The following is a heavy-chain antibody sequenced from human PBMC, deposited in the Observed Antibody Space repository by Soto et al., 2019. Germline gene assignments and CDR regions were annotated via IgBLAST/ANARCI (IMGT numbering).Heavy chain of an antibody. Sequence: QVQLVQSGAEVKKPGALVKVSCKASGYTFTSYYMHWVRQAPGQGREWMGIINPSGGSTSYAQKFQGRVTMTRDTSTSTVYLELSNLRSEDTAVYYCARDVVGASNWFDPWGQGTLVTVSS. CDR3: ARDVVGASNWFDP. CDR2: INPSGGST. D-gene: IGHD1-26*01. CDR1: GYTFTSYY. V-gene: IGHV1-46*01. J-gene: IGHJ5*02.